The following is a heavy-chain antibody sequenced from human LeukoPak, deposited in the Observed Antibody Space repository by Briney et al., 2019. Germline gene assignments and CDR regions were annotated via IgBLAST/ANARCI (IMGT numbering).Heavy chain of an antibody. D-gene: IGHD1-20*01. J-gene: IGHJ4*02. CDR3: ARDPPFISGTTFFDY. CDR1: GFTLSSAW. CDR2: IRIGRTYI. Sequence: NAGPSLRLSWAASGFTLSSAWIHSVRHAPGDWLGWVSSIRIGRTYIYYADSVKHRFTITRDHAKNSLYLQMNSLRAEDTAVYYCARDPPFISGTTFFDYWRQGTLVTVSS. V-gene: IGHV3-21*01.